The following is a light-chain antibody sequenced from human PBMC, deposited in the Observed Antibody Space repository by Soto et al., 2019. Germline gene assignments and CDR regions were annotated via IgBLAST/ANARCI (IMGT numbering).Light chain of an antibody. Sequence: QSALTQPASVSGSPGQSITISCTGTSSDVGGYNYVSWFQQHPGKAPKLLIYGDTNRPSGVPDRFSGSKSGSSASLAITGLQAEDEADYYCQSYDTSLNDLEGVFGGGTKLTVL. CDR3: QSYDTSLNDLEGV. J-gene: IGLJ3*02. CDR2: GDT. CDR1: SSDVGGYNY. V-gene: IGLV2-14*01.